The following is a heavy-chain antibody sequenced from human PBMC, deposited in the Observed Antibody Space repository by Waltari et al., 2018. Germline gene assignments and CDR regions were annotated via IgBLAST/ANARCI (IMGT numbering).Heavy chain of an antibody. CDR1: GSSTTSRSHF. Sequence: QLQLQESGPGLVKPAETLSLTCTVSGSSTTSRSHFWAWIRQSPGKGLERIGSINYSGSPHYNPSLKSRVTISVDTSKNQFSLRLSSATAADTGVYYCARRVGIGDYFDYWGQGTLVTVSS. D-gene: IGHD2-21*01. CDR2: INYSGSP. CDR3: ARRVGIGDYFDY. V-gene: IGHV4-39*01. J-gene: IGHJ4*02.